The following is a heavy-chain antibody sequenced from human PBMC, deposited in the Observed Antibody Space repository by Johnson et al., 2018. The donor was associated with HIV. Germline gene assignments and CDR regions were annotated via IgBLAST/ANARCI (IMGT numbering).Heavy chain of an antibody. D-gene: IGHD4-17*01. J-gene: IGHJ3*02. CDR3: ARVIRLGAVRLRHAFDI. V-gene: IGHV3-66*01. Sequence: VQLVESGGGVVQPGRSLRLSCAASGFTVSSNYMSWVRQAPGKGLEWVSVIYSGGSTYYADSVKGRFTISRDNSKNTLYLQMNSLRAEDTAVYYCARVIRLGAVRLRHAFDIWGQGTMVTVSS. CDR1: GFTVSSNY. CDR2: IYSGGST.